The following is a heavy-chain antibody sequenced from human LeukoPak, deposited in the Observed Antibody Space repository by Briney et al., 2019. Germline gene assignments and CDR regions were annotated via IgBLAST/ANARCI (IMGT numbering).Heavy chain of an antibody. V-gene: IGHV3-7*01. CDR3: ARDVWTGVAVSDY. D-gene: IGHD6-19*01. CDR2: IKEEGSIQ. CDR1: GFTFSSYW. Sequence: GGSLRLSCVASGFTFSSYWMTWVRQAPGKGLEWLANIKEEGSIQYYLDSVRGRFTISRDNAKTSVYLQLNSLRADDTAVYYCARDVWTGVAVSDYWGQGTLVTVSS. J-gene: IGHJ4*02.